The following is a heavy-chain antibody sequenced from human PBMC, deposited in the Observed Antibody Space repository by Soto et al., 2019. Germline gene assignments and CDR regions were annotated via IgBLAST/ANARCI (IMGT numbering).Heavy chain of an antibody. Sequence: SQTLSLTCAISGDSVSSNSAAWNWIRQSPSRGLEWLGRTYYRSKWYNDYAVSVKSRITINPDTSKNQFSLQLNSVTPEDTAVYYCARDQRANIVARINYYYYGMDVWGQGTTVTVSS. J-gene: IGHJ6*02. CDR2: TYYRSKWYN. D-gene: IGHD5-12*01. CDR1: GDSVSSNSAA. V-gene: IGHV6-1*01. CDR3: ARDQRANIVARINYYYYGMDV.